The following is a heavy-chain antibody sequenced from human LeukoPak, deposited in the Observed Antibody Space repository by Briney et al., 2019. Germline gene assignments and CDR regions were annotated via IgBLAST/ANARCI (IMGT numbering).Heavy chain of an antibody. CDR2: IKQDGSEK. CDR3: ARDRDSSSPWGYCDL. J-gene: IGHJ2*01. V-gene: IGHV3-7*01. CDR1: GFTFSSYW. Sequence: PGGSLRLSCAASGFTFSSYWMSWVRQAPGKGLEWVVNIKQDGSEKYYVDSVKGRFTVSRDNAKKSLYLQMNSLGAEDTAVYYCARDRDSSSPWGYCDLWGRGTLVTVSS. D-gene: IGHD6-6*01.